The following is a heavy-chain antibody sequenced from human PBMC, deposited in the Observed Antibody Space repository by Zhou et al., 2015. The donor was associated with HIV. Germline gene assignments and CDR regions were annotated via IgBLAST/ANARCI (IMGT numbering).Heavy chain of an antibody. CDR2: IIPIFGTA. CDR1: GGTFSSYA. CDR3: ARSTYYDFWSGYYGSSLYYYYGMDV. Sequence: QVQLVQSGAEVKKPGSSVKVSCKASGGTFSSYAISWVRQAPGQGLEWMGGIIPIFGTANYAQKFQGRVTITADESTSTAYMELSSLRSEDTAVYYCARSTYYDFWSGYYGSSLYYYYGMDVWGQGTTVTVSS. D-gene: IGHD3-3*01. V-gene: IGHV1-69*01. J-gene: IGHJ6*02.